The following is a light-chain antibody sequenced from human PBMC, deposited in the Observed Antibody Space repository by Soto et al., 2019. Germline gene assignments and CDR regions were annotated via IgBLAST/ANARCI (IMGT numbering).Light chain of an antibody. CDR2: AAS. V-gene: IGKV1-39*01. CDR1: QDITKY. J-gene: IGKJ4*01. CDR3: QQIYNPPLT. Sequence: DIQMTQSPSSLSASVGDRVTITCPASQDITKYLNWYQQKPGKAPKLLIYAASSLQTGVPSRFSGSGSETEFTLSISSLQPEDFATYFCQQIYNPPLTVGGGTKVDIK.